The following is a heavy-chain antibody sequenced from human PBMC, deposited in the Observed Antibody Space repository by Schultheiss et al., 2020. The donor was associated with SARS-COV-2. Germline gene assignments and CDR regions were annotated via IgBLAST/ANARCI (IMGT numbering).Heavy chain of an antibody. V-gene: IGHV4-38-2*02. D-gene: IGHD6-6*01. CDR1: SYSISRGYY. Sequence: SETLSLTCTVSSYSISRGYYWGWIRQPPGKGLEWIGQVSHSGGTHFNPSLKRRLTISIDTSKNQFSLKLSSVTAADTAVYYCARDLRGSSSMDVWGQGTTVTVSS. J-gene: IGHJ6*02. CDR2: VSHSGGT. CDR3: ARDLRGSSSMDV.